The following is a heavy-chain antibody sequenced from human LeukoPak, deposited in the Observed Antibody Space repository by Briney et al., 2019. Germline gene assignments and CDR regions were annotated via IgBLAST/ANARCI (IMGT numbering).Heavy chain of an antibody. CDR3: AREGSSSWYSGAFDI. CDR2: IIPIFGTA. Sequence: SVKVSCKASGGTFSSYAISWVRQAPGQGLEWMGGIIPIFGTANYAQKFQGRVTITTDESTSTAYMELSSLRSEDTAVYYCAREGSSSWYSGAFDIWGQGTMVTVSS. CDR1: GGTFSSYA. D-gene: IGHD6-13*01. V-gene: IGHV1-69*05. J-gene: IGHJ3*02.